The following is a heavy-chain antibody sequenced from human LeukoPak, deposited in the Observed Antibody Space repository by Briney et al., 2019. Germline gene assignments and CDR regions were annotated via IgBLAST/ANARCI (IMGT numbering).Heavy chain of an antibody. CDR3: AKDLSFSTSSFES. Sequence: PGRSLRLSCAASAFTFSNFAMHWVRQAPGRGLEWVAVITHDGNIKYYADSVKGRFTISRDNSKNALYLQMNSLTSADTAVYYCAKDLSFSTSSFESWDQGILVTVSS. J-gene: IGHJ4*02. V-gene: IGHV3-30*18. CDR2: ITHDGNIK. D-gene: IGHD6-6*01. CDR1: AFTFSNFA.